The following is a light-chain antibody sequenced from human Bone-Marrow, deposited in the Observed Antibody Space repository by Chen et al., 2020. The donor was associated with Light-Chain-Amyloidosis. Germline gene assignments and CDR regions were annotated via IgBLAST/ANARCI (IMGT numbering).Light chain of an antibody. CDR1: DLPTKY. CDR2: RDT. Sequence: SYELTQPPSVSVSPGQTASITCSGDDLPTKYSYWYQQKPGQAPVLVIHRDTERPSGISERFSGSSSGTTATVTISGVQAEDEADYHWQSADSSGTYEVIFGGGTKLTVL. CDR3: QSADSSGTYEVI. V-gene: IGLV3-25*03. J-gene: IGLJ2*01.